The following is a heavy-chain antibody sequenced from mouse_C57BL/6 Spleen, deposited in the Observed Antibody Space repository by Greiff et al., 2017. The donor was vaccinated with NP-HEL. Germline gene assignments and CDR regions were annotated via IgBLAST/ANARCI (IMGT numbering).Heavy chain of an antibody. D-gene: IGHD3-3*01. CDR1: GFTFSSYA. J-gene: IGHJ4*01. Sequence: EVKLVESGEGLVKPGGSLKLSCAASGFTFSSYAMSWVRQTPEKRLEWVAYISSGGDYIYYADTVKGRFTISRDNARNTLYLQMSSLKSEDTAMYYCTSLLGDYYAMDYWGQGTSVTVSS. CDR3: TSLLGDYYAMDY. V-gene: IGHV5-9-1*02. CDR2: ISSGGDYI.